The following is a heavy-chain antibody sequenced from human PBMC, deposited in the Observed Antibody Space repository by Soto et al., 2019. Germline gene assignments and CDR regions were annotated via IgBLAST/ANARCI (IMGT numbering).Heavy chain of an antibody. J-gene: IGHJ6*02. CDR1: GGSFIGYY. CDR3: ARGGTVSSSWYFGSRYYGMDV. Sequence: SETLSLTCAVYGGSFIGYYWGWSLQPPWKGLEWIGEINHSGSTNYNPSLKSRVTISVDTSKNQFSLKLSSVTAADTAVYYCARGGTVSSSWYFGSRYYGMDVWGQGTTVTVSS. CDR2: INHSGST. V-gene: IGHV4-34*01. D-gene: IGHD6-13*01.